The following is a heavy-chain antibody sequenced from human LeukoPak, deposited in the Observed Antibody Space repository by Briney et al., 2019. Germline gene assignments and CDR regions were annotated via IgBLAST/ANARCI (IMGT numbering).Heavy chain of an antibody. CDR2: IFQSGST. V-gene: IGHV4-30-2*01. CDR1: GDSISSGTYS. Sequence: SETLSLTCAVSGDSISSGTYSWNWLRQPPGKGPEWIGYIFQSGSTNYNPSLNSRVTISVDRSKNQFSLKLNSVTAADTAVYYCARGVVSFHHYYYGMDVWGQGTTVTVSS. CDR3: ARGVVSFHHYYYGMDV. J-gene: IGHJ6*02.